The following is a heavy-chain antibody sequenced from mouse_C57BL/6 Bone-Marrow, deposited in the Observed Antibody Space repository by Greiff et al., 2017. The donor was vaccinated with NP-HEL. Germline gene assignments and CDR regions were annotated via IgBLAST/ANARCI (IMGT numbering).Heavy chain of an antibody. CDR1: GFSLTSYG. J-gene: IGHJ4*01. CDR3: ARRGDYYAMDY. Sequence: VQLQQSGPGLVQPSQSLSITCPVSGFSLTSYGVHWVRQSPGKGLEWLGVIWSGGSTDYNAAFISRLSISKDNSKSQVFFKMNSLQADDTAIYYCARRGDYYAMDYWGQGTSVTVSS. CDR2: IWSGGST. V-gene: IGHV2-2*01.